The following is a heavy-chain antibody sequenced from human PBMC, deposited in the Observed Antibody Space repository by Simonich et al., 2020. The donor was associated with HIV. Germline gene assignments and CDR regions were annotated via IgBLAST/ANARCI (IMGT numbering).Heavy chain of an antibody. CDR2: NNHGGST. CDR3: ARLTAGGLGEYFQH. J-gene: IGHJ1*01. D-gene: IGHD6-13*01. V-gene: IGHV4-34*01. CDR1: GGSFSGYY. Sequence: QVQLQQWGAGLLKPSETLSLTCAVYGGSFSGYYWSWIRQPPGKGLEWIGENNHGGSTNYNPSLKSRVTISVDTSKNQFSLKLSSVTAADTAVYYCARLTAGGLGEYFQHWGQGTLVTVSS.